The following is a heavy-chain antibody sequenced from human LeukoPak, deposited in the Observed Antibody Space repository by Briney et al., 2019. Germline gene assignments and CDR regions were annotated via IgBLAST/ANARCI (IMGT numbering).Heavy chain of an antibody. V-gene: IGHV4-34*01. D-gene: IGHD1-26*01. J-gene: IGHJ4*02. CDR2: INHSGST. CDR3: ARDTTGY. Sequence: SETLSLTCAVYGGSFSGYYWSWIRQPPGKGLEWIGEINHSGSTDYNPSLKSRVTISVDTSKNQFSLKLSSVTAADTAVYYCARDTTGYWGQGTLVTVSS. CDR1: GGSFSGYY.